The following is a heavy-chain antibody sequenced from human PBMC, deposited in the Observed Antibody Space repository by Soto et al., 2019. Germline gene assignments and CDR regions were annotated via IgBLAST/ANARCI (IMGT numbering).Heavy chain of an antibody. CDR3: ARGLLYATTYFDY. CDR2: IIPVVGTT. CDR1: GDTFTTNS. Sequence: QVQLVQSGAEVKKPGSSVKVSCKASGDTFTTNSLNWVRQAPGQGLERMGGIIPVVGTTKYAQKYQDRVTSTGDKATNTAYMERSSLRSDDTAVYYCARGLLYATTYFDYWGQGTPVTVSS. J-gene: IGHJ4*02. D-gene: IGHD2-8*01. V-gene: IGHV1-69*06.